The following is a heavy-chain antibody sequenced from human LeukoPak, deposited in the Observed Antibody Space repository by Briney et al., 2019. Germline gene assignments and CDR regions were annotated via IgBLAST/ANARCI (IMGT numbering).Heavy chain of an antibody. CDR3: ATEYSSSWFFDY. CDR1: GYTFSSYW. CDR2: IYPGDSET. Sequence: HGESLKISCKGSGYTFSSYWIGWVRQMPGKGLEWMGIIYPGDSETRYSPAFQGQVTISADKSISTAYLQWSSLKASDTAMYYCATEYSSSWFFDYWGPGTLVTVSS. D-gene: IGHD6-13*01. J-gene: IGHJ4*02. V-gene: IGHV5-51*01.